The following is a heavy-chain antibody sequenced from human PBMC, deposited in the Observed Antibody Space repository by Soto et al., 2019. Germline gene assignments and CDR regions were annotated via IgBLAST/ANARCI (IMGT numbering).Heavy chain of an antibody. D-gene: IGHD1-26*01. V-gene: IGHV3-23*01. CDR2: FSGRGFAT. CDR1: GFTFSSDA. J-gene: IGHJ5*01. Sequence: QPGGSLRLSCAASGFTFSSDAMTWVRQAPGKGLEWDSAFSGRGFATYYTDSVKGRFTISRDNSKNTLFLQMNSLRVEDTALYYCAKAGGGGNYLWFDSWGRGTLVTVSS. CDR3: AKAGGGGNYLWFDS.